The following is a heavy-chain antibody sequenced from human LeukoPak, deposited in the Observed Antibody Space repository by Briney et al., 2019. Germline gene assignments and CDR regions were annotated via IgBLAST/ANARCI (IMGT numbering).Heavy chain of an antibody. D-gene: IGHD4-17*01. V-gene: IGHV4-38-2*02. CDR2: IYHSGST. CDR1: GYSISSGYY. Sequence: SETLSLTCAVSGYSISSGYYWGWIRQPPGKRLEWIGSIYHSGSTYYNPSLKSRVTISVDTSKNQFSLKLSSVTAADTAVYYCARDDSDYGDYARFDPWGQGTLVTVSS. CDR3: ARDDSDYGDYARFDP. J-gene: IGHJ5*02.